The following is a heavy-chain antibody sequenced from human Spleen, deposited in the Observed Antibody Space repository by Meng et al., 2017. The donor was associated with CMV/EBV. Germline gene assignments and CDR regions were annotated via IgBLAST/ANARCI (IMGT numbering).Heavy chain of an antibody. CDR1: GFMFSNYV. CDR3: AKDRVCNGGSCYPRGSFDS. CDR2: ISGGGGTT. D-gene: IGHD2-15*01. J-gene: IGHJ4*02. V-gene: IGHV3-23*01. Sequence: GGSLRLSCAASGFMFSNYVMNWVRKAPGKGLEGVAAISGGGGTTYYGVSVQGRITISRDNSRNTVYLQMNSLRAEDTAIYYCAKDRVCNGGSCYPRGSFDSWGQGSLVTVSS.